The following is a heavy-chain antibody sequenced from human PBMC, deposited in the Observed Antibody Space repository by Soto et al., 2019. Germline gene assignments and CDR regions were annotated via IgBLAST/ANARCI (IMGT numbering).Heavy chain of an antibody. Sequence: SLTRPLPCDVYASSFSGYNWRCILPPPSKGLQWIGQINHSGSANYNPSLKSRVTISVHTSNSQFSLELSSVTAADTAVYYCARGLITGSQYSGGCYYFDSWGQVTQVTVS. J-gene: IGHJ4*02. D-gene: IGHD1-26*01. CDR3: ARGLITGSQYSGGCYYFDS. CDR2: INHSGSA. V-gene: IGHV4-34*01. CDR1: ASSFSGYN.